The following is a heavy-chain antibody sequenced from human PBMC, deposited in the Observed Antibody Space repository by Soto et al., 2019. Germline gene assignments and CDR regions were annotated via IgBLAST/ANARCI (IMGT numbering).Heavy chain of an antibody. CDR2: IYYSGST. Sequence: SETLSLTCTVSGCSISSSSYYWGWIRQPPGKGLEWIGSIYYSGSTYYNPSLKSRVTISVDTSKNQFSLKLSSVTAADTAVYYCARHEYNWNDLGAFDIWGQGTMVTVSS. CDR1: GCSISSSSYY. V-gene: IGHV4-39*01. D-gene: IGHD1-1*01. J-gene: IGHJ3*02. CDR3: ARHEYNWNDLGAFDI.